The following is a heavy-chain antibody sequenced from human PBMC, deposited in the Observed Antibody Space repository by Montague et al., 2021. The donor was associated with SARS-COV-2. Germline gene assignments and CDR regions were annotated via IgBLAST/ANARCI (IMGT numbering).Heavy chain of an antibody. Sequence: CAISGDSVSSDTAAWQWIRQSPSRGLEWLGRTFYRSQWHTDSAASVRSRISFSGDISKNQFSLHLNSVTPKDTAIYYCARDGDYGGTWYSFLQNWGQGTLVIVSS. CDR3: ARDGDYGGTWYSFLQN. CDR1: GDSVSSDTAA. D-gene: IGHD4-17*01. J-gene: IGHJ1*01. V-gene: IGHV6-1*01. CDR2: TFYRSQWHT.